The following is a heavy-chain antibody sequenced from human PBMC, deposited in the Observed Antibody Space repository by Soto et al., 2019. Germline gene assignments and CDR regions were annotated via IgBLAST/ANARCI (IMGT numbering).Heavy chain of an antibody. CDR2: IWYDGSNK. Sequence: LRLSCAASGFTFSSYGMHWVRQAPGKGLEWVAVIWYDGSNKYYADSVKGRFTISRDNSKNTLCLQMNSLRAEDTAVYYCARDMVVAATRNWFYYYGMDVWGQGTTVTV. J-gene: IGHJ6*02. D-gene: IGHD2-15*01. CDR1: GFTFSSYG. V-gene: IGHV3-33*01. CDR3: ARDMVVAATRNWFYYYGMDV.